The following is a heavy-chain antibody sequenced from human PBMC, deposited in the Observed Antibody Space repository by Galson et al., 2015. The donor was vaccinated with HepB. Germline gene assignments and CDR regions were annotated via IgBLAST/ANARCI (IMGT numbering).Heavy chain of an antibody. CDR2: ISGSGGNT. CDR3: ARSSSGSYFYRLDV. D-gene: IGHD3-10*01. V-gene: IGHV3-23*01. Sequence: SLRLSCAASGFTFSSYAMSWVRQAPGKGLQWVSGISGSGGNTHYADSVKGRFTISRDNSKNTVYLQTNSLTAEDTAVYYCARSSSGSYFYRLDVWGQGTTVTVSS. CDR1: GFTFSSYA. J-gene: IGHJ6*02.